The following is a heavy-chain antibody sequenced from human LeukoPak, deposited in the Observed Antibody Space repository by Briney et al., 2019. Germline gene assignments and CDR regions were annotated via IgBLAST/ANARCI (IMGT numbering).Heavy chain of an antibody. J-gene: IGHJ6*03. CDR2: INPNSGGT. V-gene: IGHV1-2*02. CDR3: ARYDPGYYYMDV. D-gene: IGHD1-1*01. Sequence: ASVKVSCKASGYTFTGYYMHWVRQAPGQGLEWMGWINPNSGGTNYAPKFQGRVTMTRDTSISTAYMELSRLRSDDTAVYYCARYDPGYYYMDVWGKGTTVTVSS. CDR1: GYTFTGYY.